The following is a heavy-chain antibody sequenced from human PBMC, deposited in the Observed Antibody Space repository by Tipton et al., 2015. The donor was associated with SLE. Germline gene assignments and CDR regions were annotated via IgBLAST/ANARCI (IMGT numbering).Heavy chain of an antibody. CDR3: ARGGGYYPSWYFDL. J-gene: IGHJ2*01. CDR2: IYYSGST. D-gene: IGHD3-3*01. Sequence: LRLSCAASGFTFSSYAMSWIRQPPGKGLEWIGYIYYSGSTNYNPSLKSRVTISVDTSKNQFSLKLSSVTAADTAVYYCARGGGYYPSWYFDLWGRGTLVTVSS. V-gene: IGHV4-59*01. CDR1: GFTFSSYA.